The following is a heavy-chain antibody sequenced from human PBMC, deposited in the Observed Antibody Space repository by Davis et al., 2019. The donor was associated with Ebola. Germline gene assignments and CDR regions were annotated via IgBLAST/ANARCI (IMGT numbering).Heavy chain of an antibody. CDR1: GFPFSSYW. CDR3: ARVGYCSGASCYWAPARHYGMDV. D-gene: IGHD2-2*01. Sequence: PGGSLRLSCAASGFPFSSYWMSWVRQAPGKGLEWVANIKQDGSEKYYVDSVKGRFTISRDNANNSLYLQMNSLRPEDTAVYYCARVGYCSGASCYWAPARHYGMDVWGQGTTVTVSS. V-gene: IGHV3-7*03. CDR2: IKQDGSEK. J-gene: IGHJ6*02.